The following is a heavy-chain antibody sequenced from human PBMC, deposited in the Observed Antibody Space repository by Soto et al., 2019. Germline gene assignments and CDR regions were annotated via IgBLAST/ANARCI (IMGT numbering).Heavy chain of an antibody. CDR1: GYTFSNYG. V-gene: IGHV1-18*01. CDR2: ISGYNGNT. CDR3: AREGQLGY. J-gene: IGHJ4*02. Sequence: QVQLVQSGAEVKKPGASVKVSCKASGYTFSNYGFSWVRQAPGQGLEWMGWISGYNGNTNYAERLQGRVTMTTDTSTSTAYMKLKNLRYDDTAVYYCAREGQLGYWGQGTPVTVSS. D-gene: IGHD6-6*01.